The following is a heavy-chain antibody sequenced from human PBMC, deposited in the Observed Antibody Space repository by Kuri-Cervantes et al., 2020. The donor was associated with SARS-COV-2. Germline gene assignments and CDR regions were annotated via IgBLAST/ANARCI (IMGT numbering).Heavy chain of an antibody. CDR3: AKTFYGLSGMDV. J-gene: IGHJ6*02. Sequence: GESPKISCAASGFTFSGHWIHWVRQAPGKGLVWVSRINPDGSYTNNADSVKGRFTISRDNSRNTLYLQMKSLRAEDTALYYCAKTFYGLSGMDVWGQGTTVTVSS. CDR1: GFTFSGHW. V-gene: IGHV3-74*01. CDR2: INPDGSYT. D-gene: IGHD4-17*01.